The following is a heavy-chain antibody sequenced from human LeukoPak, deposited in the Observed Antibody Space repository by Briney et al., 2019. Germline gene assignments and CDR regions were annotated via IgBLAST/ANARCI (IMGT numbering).Heavy chain of an antibody. Sequence: PGGSLRLSCAASGFTVSSNYMSWVRQAPGKGLEWVSVIYSGGSTYYADPVKGRFTISRDNSKNTLYLQMNSLRAEDTAVYYCARSANWGSVLYFDYWGQGTLVTVSS. CDR3: ARSANWGSVLYFDY. CDR2: IYSGGST. V-gene: IGHV3-66*01. J-gene: IGHJ4*02. D-gene: IGHD7-27*01. CDR1: GFTVSSNY.